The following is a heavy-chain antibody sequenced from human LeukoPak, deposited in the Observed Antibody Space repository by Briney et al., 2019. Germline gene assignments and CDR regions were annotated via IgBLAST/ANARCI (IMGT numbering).Heavy chain of an antibody. J-gene: IGHJ4*02. CDR1: GFTFSSYA. D-gene: IGHD1-26*01. V-gene: IGHV3-23*01. CDR2: SGGTA. Sequence: GGSLRLSCAASGFTFSSYAMSWVRQAPGKGPEWVSGSGGTAYYADSVKGRFTISRDNSKNTLYLLMNSLRAEDTAVYYCAKGSDSFDCWGQGTLATVSS. CDR3: AKGSDSFDC.